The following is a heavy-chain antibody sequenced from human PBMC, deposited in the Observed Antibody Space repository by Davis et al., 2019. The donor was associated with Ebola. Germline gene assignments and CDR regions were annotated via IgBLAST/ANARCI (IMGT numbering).Heavy chain of an antibody. CDR3: ARETATYYYDSSGYYSSPSYFDY. CDR2: IYYSGST. V-gene: IGHV4-59*12. CDR1: GGSISSYY. Sequence: SETLSLTCTVSGGSISSYYWSWIRQPPGKGLEWIGYIYYSGSTNYNPSLKSRVTISVDTSKNQFSLKLSSVTAADTAVYYCARETATYYYDSSGYYSSPSYFDYWGQGTLVTVSS. J-gene: IGHJ4*02. D-gene: IGHD3-22*01.